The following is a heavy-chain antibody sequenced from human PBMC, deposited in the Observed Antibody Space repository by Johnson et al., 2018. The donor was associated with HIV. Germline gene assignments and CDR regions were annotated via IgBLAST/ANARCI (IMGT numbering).Heavy chain of an antibody. CDR3: AKDFGSSSWHAFDV. Sequence: QVQLVESGGGVVQPGRSLRLSCAASGFTFSNYGMHWVRQAPGKGLEWVAVISYDGSHKYYIDSVNGRFTISRDNSKNTLYLQMNKLRAEDTSVYYCAKDFGSSSWHAFDVWGQGTMVTVSS. CDR2: ISYDGSHK. D-gene: IGHD6-13*01. CDR1: GFTFSNYG. V-gene: IGHV3-33*05. J-gene: IGHJ3*01.